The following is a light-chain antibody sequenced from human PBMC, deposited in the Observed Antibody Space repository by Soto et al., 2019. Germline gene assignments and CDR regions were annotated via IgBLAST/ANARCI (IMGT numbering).Light chain of an antibody. CDR2: GAS. J-gene: IGKJ1*01. Sequence: EIVMTQSPATLSVSPGERATLSCSASQSVNSNLAWYQQKPGQAPRLLLYGASTRATAIPARFSGSGSGTEFTLTISSLQSEDFAISYCQQYNDWPRTFGQGTKVEIK. CDR3: QQYNDWPRT. V-gene: IGKV3-15*01. CDR1: QSVNSN.